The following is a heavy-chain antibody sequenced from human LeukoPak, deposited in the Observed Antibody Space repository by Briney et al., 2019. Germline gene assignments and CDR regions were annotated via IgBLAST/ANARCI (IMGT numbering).Heavy chain of an antibody. V-gene: IGHV4-39*01. CDR3: ARQARANDY. CDR2: IYYSGTT. J-gene: IGHJ4*02. Sequence: SETLSLTCTVSGGSISSSCYCWGWIRQPPGQGLEWIGSIYYSGTTYYNPSLKSRVTMSVDTSKSQFSLKLSSVTAADTAVYYCARQARANDYWGQGTLVTVSS. CDR1: GGSISSSCYC.